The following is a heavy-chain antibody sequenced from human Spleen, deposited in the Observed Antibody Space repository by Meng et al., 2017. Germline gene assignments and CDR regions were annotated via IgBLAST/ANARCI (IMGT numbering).Heavy chain of an antibody. Sequence: SETLSLTCTVSGGSISSSSYYWGWIRQPPGKGLEWIGEINHSGSTNYNPSLESRATISVDTSQNNLSLKLGSVTAADSAVYYCARGPTTMAHDFDYWGQGTLVTVSS. D-gene: IGHD4-11*01. CDR2: INHSGST. CDR1: GGSISSSSYY. J-gene: IGHJ4*02. CDR3: ARGPTTMAHDFDY. V-gene: IGHV4-39*02.